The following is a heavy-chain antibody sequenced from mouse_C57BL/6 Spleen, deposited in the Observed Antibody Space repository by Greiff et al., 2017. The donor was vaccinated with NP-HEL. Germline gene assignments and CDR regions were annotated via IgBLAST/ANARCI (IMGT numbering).Heavy chain of an antibody. D-gene: IGHD3-1*01. CDR1: GFSFNTYA. V-gene: IGHV10-1*01. J-gene: IGHJ4*01. CDR3: VRHQLDY. CDR2: IRSKSNNYAT. Sequence: EVQLQESGGGLVQPKGSLKLSCAASGFSFNTYAMNWVRQAPGKGLEWVARIRSKSNNYATYYAVSVKDRFTISTDDSESMLYLQRNNSKAEDTAMYYCVRHQLDYWGKGTSVTVSS.